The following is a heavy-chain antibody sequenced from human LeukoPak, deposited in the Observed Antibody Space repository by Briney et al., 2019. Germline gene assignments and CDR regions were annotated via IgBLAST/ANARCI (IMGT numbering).Heavy chain of an antibody. J-gene: IGHJ3*02. CDR2: INPNSGGT. CDR3: ARDEVYSSSGDAFDI. D-gene: IGHD6-6*01. V-gene: IGHV1-2*02. CDR1: GYTFTSYA. Sequence: ASVKVSCKASGYTFTSYAMNWVRQAPGQGLEWMGWINPNSGGTNYEQKFQGRVTMTRDTSISTAYMELSRLRSDDTAVYYCARDEVYSSSGDAFDIWGQGTMVTVSS.